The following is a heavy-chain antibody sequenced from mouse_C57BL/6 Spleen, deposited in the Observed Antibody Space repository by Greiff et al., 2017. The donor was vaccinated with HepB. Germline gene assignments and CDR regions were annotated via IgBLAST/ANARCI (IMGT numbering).Heavy chain of an antibody. V-gene: IGHV1-69*01. Sequence: QVQLQQPGAELVMPGASVKLSCEASGYTFTSYWMHWVKQRPGQGLEWIGEIDPSDSYTNYNQKFKGKSTLTVDKSSSTAYMQLSSLTSEDSAVYYCARSVITTVVAPYWYFDVWGTGTTVTVSS. CDR1: GYTFTSYW. CDR2: IDPSDSYT. D-gene: IGHD1-1*01. J-gene: IGHJ1*03. CDR3: ARSVITTVVAPYWYFDV.